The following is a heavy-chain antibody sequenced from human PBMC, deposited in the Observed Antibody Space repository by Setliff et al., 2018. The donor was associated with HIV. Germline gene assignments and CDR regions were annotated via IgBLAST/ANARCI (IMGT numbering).Heavy chain of an antibody. CDR3: ARLGPDGYNSRHDAFDI. V-gene: IGHV4-4*09. D-gene: IGHD5-12*01. Sequence: LSLTCTVSGGSISSYYWSWIRQPPGRGLEWIGYIYTSGSTNYNPSLKSRVTISVDTSKNQFSLKLSSVTAADTAVYYCARLGPDGYNSRHDAFDIWGQGTMVTVSS. CDR1: GGSISSYY. CDR2: IYTSGST. J-gene: IGHJ3*02.